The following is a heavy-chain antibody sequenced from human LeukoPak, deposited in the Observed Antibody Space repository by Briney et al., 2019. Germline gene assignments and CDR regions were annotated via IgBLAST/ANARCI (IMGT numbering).Heavy chain of an antibody. J-gene: IGHJ4*02. CDR3: ARDRALRPDY. Sequence: SETLSLTCAVSGYSISSGYYWGWIRQPPGKGLEWIGRIYTSGSTNYNPSLKSRVTMSVDTSKNQFSLKLSSVTAADTAVYYCARDRALRPDYWGQGTLVTVSS. CDR2: IYTSGST. CDR1: GYSISSGYY. D-gene: IGHD3-10*01. V-gene: IGHV4-38-2*02.